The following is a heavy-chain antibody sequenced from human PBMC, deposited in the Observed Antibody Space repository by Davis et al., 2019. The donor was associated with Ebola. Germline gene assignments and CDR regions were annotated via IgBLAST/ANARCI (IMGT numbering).Heavy chain of an antibody. J-gene: IGHJ4*02. CDR3: ARDIDSTSCFYD. CDR2: ISAFKGKT. CDR1: GYSFVTYG. V-gene: IGHV1-18*04. Sequence: AASVKVSCKAIGYSFVTYGISWVRKAPGQGLEWLGWISAFKGKTHYAQKFQGRMTLTTDTSTSTLYLELSGLRSDDTAVYYCARDIDSTSCFYDWGQGTLVTVSS. D-gene: IGHD2-2*01.